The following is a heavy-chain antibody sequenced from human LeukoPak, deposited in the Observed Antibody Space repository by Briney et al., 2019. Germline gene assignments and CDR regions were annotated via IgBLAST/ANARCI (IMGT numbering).Heavy chain of an antibody. V-gene: IGHV4-30-4*01. Sequence: SQTLSLTCTVSGGSISSGDYYWSWIRQPPGKGLEWIGYIYYSGGTYYNPSPKSRVTISVDTSKNQFSLKLSSVTAADTAVYYCARSYGDYRFDPWGQGTLVTVSS. D-gene: IGHD4-17*01. J-gene: IGHJ5*02. CDR3: ARSYGDYRFDP. CDR2: IYYSGGT. CDR1: GGSISSGDYY.